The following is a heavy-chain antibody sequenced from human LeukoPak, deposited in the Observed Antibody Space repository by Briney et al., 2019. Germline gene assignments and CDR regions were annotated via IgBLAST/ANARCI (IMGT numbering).Heavy chain of an antibody. CDR1: GFTVSSNY. V-gene: IGHV3-66*01. J-gene: IGHJ4*02. Sequence: PGGSLRLSCAASGFTVSSNYMSWVRQAPGKGLEWVSIIYTDGNTFYTDSVKGRFTISRDNSKNTLYLQMNSLRAEDTAVYYCARDWYFDYWGQGTLVTVSS. CDR3: ARDWYFDY. CDR2: IYTDGNT.